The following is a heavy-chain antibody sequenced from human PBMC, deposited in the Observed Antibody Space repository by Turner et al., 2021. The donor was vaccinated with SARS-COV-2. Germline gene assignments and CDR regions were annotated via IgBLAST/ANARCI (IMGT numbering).Heavy chain of an antibody. V-gene: IGHV4-39*01. CDR1: GDSISSTTYY. D-gene: IGHD7-27*01. CDR2: SHSSGTA. CDR3: ATTPNWVFTPY. J-gene: IGHJ4*02. Sequence: QLQLQESGPGLVKPSESLSLTCTVSGDSISSTTYYWGWFRQHPGKGLEWIGSSHSSGTAFYNQSLKSRFTISLDTSNTQFSLRLTSVTAADTAVYYCATTPNWVFTPYWGQGALVIVSS.